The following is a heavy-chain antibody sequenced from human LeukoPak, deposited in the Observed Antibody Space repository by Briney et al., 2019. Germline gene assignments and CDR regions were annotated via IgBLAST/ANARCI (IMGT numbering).Heavy chain of an antibody. CDR2: IIPIFGTA. Sequence: ASVKVSCKASGGAFSSYAISWVRQAPGQGLEWMGGIIPIFGTANYAQKFQGRVTITADESTSTAYMELSSLRSEDTAVYYCARDSGYCSSTSCYRQFWYFDLWGRGTLVTVSS. CDR3: ARDSGYCSSTSCYRQFWYFDL. V-gene: IGHV1-69*13. D-gene: IGHD2-2*01. CDR1: GGAFSSYA. J-gene: IGHJ2*01.